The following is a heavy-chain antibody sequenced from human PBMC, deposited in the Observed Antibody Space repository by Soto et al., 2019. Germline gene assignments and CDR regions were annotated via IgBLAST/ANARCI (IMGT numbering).Heavy chain of an antibody. V-gene: IGHV2-5*01. D-gene: IGHD2-2*02. Sequence: SGPTLVNPTQTLTLTCTFSGFSLSTSQVGVGWIRQPPGKALEWLAHVYWNGAKYYSLSLKTRLTITKDTSKNQVGITMTNMEPVDTATYFCSLLNTRGYYFYFWGQGALVTVSS. CDR2: VYWNGAK. CDR3: SLLNTRGYYFYF. J-gene: IGHJ4*02. CDR1: GFSLSTSQVG.